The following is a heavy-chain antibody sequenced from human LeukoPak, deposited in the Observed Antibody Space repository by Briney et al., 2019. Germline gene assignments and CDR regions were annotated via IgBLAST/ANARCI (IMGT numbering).Heavy chain of an antibody. J-gene: IGHJ4*02. V-gene: IGHV4-59*08. CDR2: MDDTGST. CDR1: GGSISSYY. D-gene: IGHD6-19*01. CDR3: ARHSSGSGGAFQY. Sequence: SETPSLTCTVSGGSISSYYWSWFRQPPGKELEWIGYMDDTGSTNSNSSLTSRVTISEDTSKNQLSLELGSVAAADRAVYYCARHSSGSGGAFQYWGQGTPVTVSS.